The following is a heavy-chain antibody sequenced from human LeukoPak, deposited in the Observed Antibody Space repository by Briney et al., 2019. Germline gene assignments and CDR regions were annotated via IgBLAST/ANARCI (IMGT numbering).Heavy chain of an antibody. CDR3: ARDLSYDSSGYYYEDAFDI. Sequence: ASVKVSCKASGYTFTSYYMHWVRQAPGQGLEWMGIINPSGGSTSYAQKFQGRVTMTRDMSTSTAYMELRSLRSDDTAVYYCARDLSYDSSGYYYEDAFDIWGQGTMVTVSS. D-gene: IGHD3-22*01. CDR2: INPSGGST. V-gene: IGHV1-46*01. J-gene: IGHJ3*02. CDR1: GYTFTSYY.